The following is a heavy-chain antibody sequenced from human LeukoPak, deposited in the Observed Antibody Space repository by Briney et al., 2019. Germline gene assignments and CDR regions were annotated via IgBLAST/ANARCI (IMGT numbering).Heavy chain of an antibody. CDR2: IYTSGST. CDR1: GGSFSGYY. V-gene: IGHV4-59*10. J-gene: IGHJ4*02. D-gene: IGHD5-18*01. CDR3: AIGYSYGFNY. Sequence: SETLSLTCAVYGGSFSGYYWSWIRQPAGKGLEWIGRIYTSGSTNYNPSLKSRVTMSVDTSKNQFSLKLSSVTAADTAVYYCAIGYSYGFNYWGQGTLVTVSS.